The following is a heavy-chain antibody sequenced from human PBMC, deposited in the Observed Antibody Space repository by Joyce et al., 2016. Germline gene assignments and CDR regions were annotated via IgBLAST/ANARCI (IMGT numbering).Heavy chain of an antibody. CDR2: ISYDGNNK. V-gene: IGHV3-30-3*02. Sequence: QVQLVEYGGGVVQPGRSLRLSCAASGFTFNGYAIHGVRQAPGKGLEWVAVISYDGNNKYYADSVKGRFTISRDNSKNTLYLQMNSLRVEDTAVYFCAKTVTFTHESDYWGQGTLVTVSS. CDR1: GFTFNGYA. D-gene: IGHD4-17*01. CDR3: AKTVTFTHESDY. J-gene: IGHJ4*02.